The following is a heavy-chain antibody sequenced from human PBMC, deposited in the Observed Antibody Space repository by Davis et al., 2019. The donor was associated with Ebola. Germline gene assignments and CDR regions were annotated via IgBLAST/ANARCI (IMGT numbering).Heavy chain of an antibody. Sequence: SETLSLTCAVFGGSFSGFYWSWIRQPPGKGLEWIGEINHSGSTNYNPSLKSRVTISIDTSKNQFSLKLSSVTAADTAVYYCARVGITGTTAYYYYYYGMDVWGKGTTVTVSS. D-gene: IGHD1-7*01. J-gene: IGHJ6*04. CDR3: ARVGITGTTAYYYYYYGMDV. CDR2: INHSGST. V-gene: IGHV4-34*01. CDR1: GGSFSGFY.